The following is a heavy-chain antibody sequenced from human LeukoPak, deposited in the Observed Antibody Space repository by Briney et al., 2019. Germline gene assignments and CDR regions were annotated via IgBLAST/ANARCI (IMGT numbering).Heavy chain of an antibody. V-gene: IGHV3-21*01. J-gene: IGHJ4*02. CDR1: GFTFSNAC. Sequence: PGGSLRLSCAASGFTFSNACMNWVRQPPGKGLEWVSSISSSSSYIYYADSVKGRFTISRDNAKNSLYLQMNSLRAEDTAVYYCAREEVRGVVGYWGQGTLVTVSS. D-gene: IGHD3-10*01. CDR2: ISSSSSYI. CDR3: AREEVRGVVGY.